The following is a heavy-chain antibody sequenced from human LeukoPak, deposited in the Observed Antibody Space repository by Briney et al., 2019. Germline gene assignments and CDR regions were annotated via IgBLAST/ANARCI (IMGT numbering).Heavy chain of an antibody. D-gene: IGHD4-11*01. CDR2: ISAYNGNT. Sequence: ASVKVSCKASGGTFSSYAISWVRQAPGQGLEWMGWISAYNGNTNYAQKLQGRVTMTTDTSTSTAYMELRSLRSDDTAVYYCARGDYSNFFPLADYWGQGTLVTVSS. V-gene: IGHV1-18*01. CDR3: ARGDYSNFFPLADY. CDR1: GGTFSSYA. J-gene: IGHJ4*02.